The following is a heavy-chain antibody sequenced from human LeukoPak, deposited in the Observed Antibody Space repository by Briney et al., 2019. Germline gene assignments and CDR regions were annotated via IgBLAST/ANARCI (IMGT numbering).Heavy chain of an antibody. CDR2: IYYSGST. D-gene: IGHD3-9*01. Sequence: SETLSLTCTVSGGSISSGGYYWSWIRQPPGKGLEWIGYIYYSGSTNYNPSLKSRVTISVDTSKNQFSLKLSSVTAADTAVYYCARGRHDILTGRQAYFDYWGQGTLVTVSS. CDR3: ARGRHDILTGRQAYFDY. CDR1: GGSISSGGYY. V-gene: IGHV4-61*08. J-gene: IGHJ4*02.